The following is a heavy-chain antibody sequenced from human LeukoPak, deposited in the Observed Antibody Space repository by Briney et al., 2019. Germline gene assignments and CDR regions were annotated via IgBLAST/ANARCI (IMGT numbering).Heavy chain of an antibody. CDR2: TYYRSRWYS. V-gene: IGHV6-1*01. D-gene: IGHD3-16*01. CDR1: GDSVSSNSAA. J-gene: IGHJ3*02. Sequence: SQTLSLTCAISGDSVSSNSAAWNWIRQSPARGLEWLGRTYYRSRWYSDYAVSVRSRIIIKTDTSKNHSSLQVNSVTPEDTAVYYCARVGLKAFDIWGQGTMVTVSS. CDR3: ARVGLKAFDI.